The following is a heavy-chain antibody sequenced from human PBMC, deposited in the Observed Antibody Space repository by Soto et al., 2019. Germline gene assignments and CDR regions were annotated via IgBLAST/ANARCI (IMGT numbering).Heavy chain of an antibody. V-gene: IGHV3-23*01. J-gene: IGHJ6*02. D-gene: IGHD3-3*01. Sequence: GGSLRLSCAASGFTFSSYAMSWVRQAQGKGLEWVSAISGSGGSTYYADSVKGRFTISRDNSNNTLYLQMNSLRAEDTTVYYCAKELNVEFLEATGHYYYGTDVWGQGTTVTVS. CDR2: ISGSGGST. CDR3: AKELNVEFLEATGHYYYGTDV. CDR1: GFTFSSYA.